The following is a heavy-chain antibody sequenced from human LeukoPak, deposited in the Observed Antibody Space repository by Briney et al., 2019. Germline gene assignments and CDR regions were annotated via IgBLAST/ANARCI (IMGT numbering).Heavy chain of an antibody. Sequence: ASVKVSCKASGYTFTDYYMHWVRQAPGQGLEWMGWINPYSGDTKYAQRFQGRVTMTRDTSISTAYMELSSLRSEDTAVYYCARGSNMITFGPWGQGTLVTVSS. CDR3: ARGSNMITFGP. CDR2: INPYSGDT. J-gene: IGHJ4*02. CDR1: GYTFTDYY. D-gene: IGHD3-16*01. V-gene: IGHV1-2*02.